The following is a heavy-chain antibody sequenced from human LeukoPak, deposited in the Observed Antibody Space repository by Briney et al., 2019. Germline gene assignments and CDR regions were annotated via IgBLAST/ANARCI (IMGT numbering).Heavy chain of an antibody. CDR2: ISGSGGST. V-gene: IGHV3-23*01. CDR1: GFTFSSYA. Sequence: GASRRLSCAASGFTFSSYAMSWVRQAPGKGLEWVSAISGSGGSTYYADSVKGRFTISRDNSKNTLYLQMNSLRAEDTAVYYCAKDDYGGWDNYWGQGTLVTVSS. CDR3: AKDDYGGWDNY. J-gene: IGHJ4*02. D-gene: IGHD4-23*01.